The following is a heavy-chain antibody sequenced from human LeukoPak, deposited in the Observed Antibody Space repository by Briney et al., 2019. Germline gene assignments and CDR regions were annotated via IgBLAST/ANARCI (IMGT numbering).Heavy chain of an antibody. Sequence: SSETLSLTCTVSGGSVSSGTYYWTWIRQPAGKGLEWIGRIYTSGSTNFNPSLKCRVSISLDTSQNQFSLKVNTVTAADTAVYYCAREGAARNFDYWGQGILVTVSS. CDR2: IYTSGST. V-gene: IGHV4-61*02. J-gene: IGHJ4*02. D-gene: IGHD6-6*01. CDR3: AREGAARNFDY. CDR1: GGSVSSGTYY.